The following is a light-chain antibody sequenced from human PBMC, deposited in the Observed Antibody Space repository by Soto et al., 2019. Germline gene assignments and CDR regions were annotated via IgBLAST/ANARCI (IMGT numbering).Light chain of an antibody. CDR2: DAS. J-gene: IGKJ5*01. CDR1: QIVYSY. CDR3: QQYGTSPIT. Sequence: EIVMTQSPATLSVSPGERATLSCRASQIVYSYLAWYQQKPGQAPRLLIYDASNRATGIPERFSGSGSGTDFTLTISSLEPEDFAVYYCQQYGTSPITFGQGTRLEIK. V-gene: IGKV3-20*01.